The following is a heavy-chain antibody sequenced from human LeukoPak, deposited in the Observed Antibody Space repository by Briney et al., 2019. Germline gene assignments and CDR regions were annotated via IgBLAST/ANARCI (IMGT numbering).Heavy chain of an antibody. Sequence: GGSLRLSCAASGFDFNNYVMHWVRQAPGKGLEWVAVTSYDGTNIYYSNSVKGRLTISRYNSKNTVYLQMSSLRREDTAVYYCAREMATTETFDYWGQGTLVTVSS. CDR1: GFDFNNYV. J-gene: IGHJ4*02. V-gene: IGHV3-30*15. D-gene: IGHD5-24*01. CDR2: TSYDGTNI. CDR3: AREMATTETFDY.